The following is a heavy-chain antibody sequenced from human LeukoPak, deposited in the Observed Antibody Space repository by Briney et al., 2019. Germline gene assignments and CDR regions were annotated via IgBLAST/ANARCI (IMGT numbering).Heavy chain of an antibody. Sequence: GGSLRLSCAASGFTVSSYYMTWVRQAPGKGLEWVSLIYNAGSTYYADSVKGRFTISRDNSKNTLYLQMNTLRAEDTAVYYCARAWLQLQIDYWGQGTLVTVSS. V-gene: IGHV3-53*01. D-gene: IGHD5-24*01. CDR1: GFTVSSYY. CDR2: IYNAGST. CDR3: ARAWLQLQIDY. J-gene: IGHJ4*02.